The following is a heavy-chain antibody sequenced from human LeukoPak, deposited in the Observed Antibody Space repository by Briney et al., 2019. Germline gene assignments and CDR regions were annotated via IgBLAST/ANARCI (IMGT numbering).Heavy chain of an antibody. D-gene: IGHD6-19*01. V-gene: IGHV3-30*18. J-gene: IGHJ6*02. Sequence: PGGSLRLSCAASGFTFSSYGMYWVSQAPGKGLEWVAVISYDGSNKYYADSVKGRFTISRDNSKNTLYLQMNSLRAEDTAVYYCAKDRDLAVAGCMDVWGQGTTVTVSS. CDR1: GFTFSSYG. CDR3: AKDRDLAVAGCMDV. CDR2: ISYDGSNK.